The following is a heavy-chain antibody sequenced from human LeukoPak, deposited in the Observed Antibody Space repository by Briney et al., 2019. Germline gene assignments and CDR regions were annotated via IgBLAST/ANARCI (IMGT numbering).Heavy chain of an antibody. Sequence: ASVKVSCKASGYTFTSYGISWVRQAPGQGLEWMGWISANNGNTNYAQMLQGRVTMTTDTSTSTAYMELRSLRSDDTAMYYCARVWYYYESSGYYYFDYWGQGTLVTVSS. D-gene: IGHD3-22*01. CDR2: ISANNGNT. CDR1: GYTFTSYG. CDR3: ARVWYYYESSGYYYFDY. J-gene: IGHJ4*02. V-gene: IGHV1-18*01.